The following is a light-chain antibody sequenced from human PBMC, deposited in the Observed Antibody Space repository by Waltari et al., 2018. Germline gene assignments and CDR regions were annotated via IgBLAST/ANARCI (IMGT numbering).Light chain of an antibody. V-gene: IGLV2-23*02. CDR1: SNDIGNSNH. CDR2: EVT. J-gene: IGLJ2*01. CDR3: LSYASSITFV. Sequence: QPALTQPASVSGSPGQSLSISCTGTSNDIGNSNHVCWYQQHPGKVPKLIIYEVTKRPSGISDRFSGSKSGNTASLTISGLQAEDEADYYCLSYASSITFVFGGGTKLSVL.